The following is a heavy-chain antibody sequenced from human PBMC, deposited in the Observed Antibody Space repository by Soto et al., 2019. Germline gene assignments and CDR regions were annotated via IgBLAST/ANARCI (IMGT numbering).Heavy chain of an antibody. Sequence: QVQLVQSGAEVKKPGSSVKVSCKASGGTFSSYAISWVRQAPGQGLEWMGGIIPIFGTANYAQKFQGKVTINAEESTTTAYMKLSRLRTEDTAVYYCARSACSGGSCYYNWFNPWGHGTLVTVSS. V-gene: IGHV1-69*01. J-gene: IGHJ5*02. CDR2: IIPIFGTA. CDR1: GGTFSSYA. D-gene: IGHD2-15*01. CDR3: ARSACSGGSCYYNWFNP.